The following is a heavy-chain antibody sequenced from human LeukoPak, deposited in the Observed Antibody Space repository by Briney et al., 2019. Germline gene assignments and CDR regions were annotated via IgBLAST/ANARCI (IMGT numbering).Heavy chain of an antibody. Sequence: GGSLRLSCAASGLTFSSYWMRWVRQAPGRGLEWVSNIKQDGNEKYYVDAVKGRFTISRDNDKNSLYLQKNSLRAENTAVYYCARADWDTDMFDYWGQGTLVTVSS. CDR3: ARADWDTDMFDY. V-gene: IGHV3-7*01. CDR1: GLTFSSYW. D-gene: IGHD5-18*01. CDR2: IKQDGNEK. J-gene: IGHJ4*02.